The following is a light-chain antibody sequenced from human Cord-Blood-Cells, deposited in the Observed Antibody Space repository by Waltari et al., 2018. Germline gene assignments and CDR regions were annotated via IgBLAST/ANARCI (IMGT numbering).Light chain of an antibody. Sequence: SYELTQPPSVSVSPGHTARITCSGDALPKHYAYWYQQKPGQAPVLVIYKDSERPSGIPERFSGSSSGTTVTLTISGVQAEDEADYYCQSADSSGTYPYVVFGGGTKLTVL. CDR1: ALPKHY. V-gene: IGLV3-25*02. J-gene: IGLJ2*01. CDR2: KDS. CDR3: QSADSSGTYPYVV.